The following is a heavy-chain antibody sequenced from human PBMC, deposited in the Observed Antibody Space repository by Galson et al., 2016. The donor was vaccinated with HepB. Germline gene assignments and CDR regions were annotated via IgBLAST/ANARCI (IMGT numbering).Heavy chain of an antibody. Sequence: SLRLSCAASGSTFSSYWMHWVRQAPGEGLVWLSRIRPDGSTTAYADSVRGRFTISRDNAKNTLYLQMNSLRAEDTAVYYCARGGYIFDSWGQGTLVTVSS. CDR3: ARGGYIFDS. CDR2: IRPDGSTT. J-gene: IGHJ4*02. D-gene: IGHD5-18*01. V-gene: IGHV3-74*03. CDR1: GSTFSSYW.